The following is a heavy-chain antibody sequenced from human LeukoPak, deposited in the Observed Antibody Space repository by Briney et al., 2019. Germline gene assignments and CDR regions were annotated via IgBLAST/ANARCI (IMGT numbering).Heavy chain of an antibody. CDR2: IFPGDSDT. V-gene: IGHV5-51*01. CDR1: AYSFTNSC. Sequence: GESLKIPCQGSAYSFTNSCISWVRQLPPKGPVWMGFIFPGDSDTSYNPSSQGHVTTSADNSISTTYLQWSSLKAADTATYYFARHLRLWQNWFDPWGQGTLVTVSS. J-gene: IGHJ5*02. CDR3: ARHLRLWQNWFDP. D-gene: IGHD5-18*01.